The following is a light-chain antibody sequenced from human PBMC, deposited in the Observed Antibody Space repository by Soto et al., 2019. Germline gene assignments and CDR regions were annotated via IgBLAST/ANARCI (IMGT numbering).Light chain of an antibody. J-gene: IGKJ1*01. CDR1: QSVSSW. V-gene: IGKV1-5*01. Sequence: DIQMTQSPSTLSASLGDRVIITCRASQSVSSWLAWYQQKPGKVPNLLIYDASNLESGVPSRFSGSGSGTEFTLTISSLQPDDFATYYCQQYQSSWTFGQGTKVDI. CDR3: QQYQSSWT. CDR2: DAS.